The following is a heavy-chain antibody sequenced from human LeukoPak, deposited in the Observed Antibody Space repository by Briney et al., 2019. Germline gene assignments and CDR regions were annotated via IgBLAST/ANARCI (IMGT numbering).Heavy chain of an antibody. Sequence: ASVKVSXKASGYTFTGYYMHWVRQAPGQGLEWMGGINPNSGGTNYAQKFQGRVTMTRDTSISTAYMELSRLRSDDTAVYYCAREDYGSGSHSNPDYWGQGTLVTVSS. CDR3: AREDYGSGSHSNPDY. CDR1: GYTFTGYY. D-gene: IGHD3-10*01. J-gene: IGHJ4*02. CDR2: INPNSGGT. V-gene: IGHV1-2*02.